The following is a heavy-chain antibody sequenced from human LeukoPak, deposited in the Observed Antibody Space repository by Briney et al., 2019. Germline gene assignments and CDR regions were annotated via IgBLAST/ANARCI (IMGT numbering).Heavy chain of an antibody. V-gene: IGHV4-39*07. D-gene: IGHD3-22*01. Sequence: SETLSLTCTVSGGSISSSSYYWGWIRQPPGKGLEWIGSIYYSGSTYYNPSLKSRVTTSVDTSKNQFSLKLSSVTAADTAVYYCAREYYYDSSGFDYWGQGTLVTVSS. CDR1: GGSISSSSYY. J-gene: IGHJ4*02. CDR3: AREYYYDSSGFDY. CDR2: IYYSGST.